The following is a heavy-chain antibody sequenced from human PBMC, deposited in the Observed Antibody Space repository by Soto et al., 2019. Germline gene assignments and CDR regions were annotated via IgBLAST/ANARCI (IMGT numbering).Heavy chain of an antibody. Sequence: GGSLRLSCAASGFTFSSYGMHWVRQAPGKGLEWVAVISYDGSNKYYADSVKGRFTISRDNSKNTLYLQMKSLRAEDTAVYYCAKGTSNWFDSWGQGTLVTVSS. CDR1: GFTFSSYG. CDR3: AKGTSNWFDS. V-gene: IGHV3-30*18. D-gene: IGHD1-7*01. CDR2: ISYDGSNK. J-gene: IGHJ5*01.